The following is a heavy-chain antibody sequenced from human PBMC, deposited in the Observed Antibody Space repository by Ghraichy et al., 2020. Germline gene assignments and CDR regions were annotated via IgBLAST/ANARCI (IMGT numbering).Heavy chain of an antibody. D-gene: IGHD2-15*01. CDR1: GFTVSSNY. CDR2: IYSGGST. V-gene: IGHV3-53*01. J-gene: IGHJ1*01. CDR3: ARDDGWLYFQH. Sequence: GESLNISCAASGFTVSSNYMSWVRQAPGKGLQWVSVIYSGGSTYYADSVKGRFTISRDNSKNTLYLQMNSLRAEDTAMYYCARDDGWLYFQHWGQGTLVTVSS.